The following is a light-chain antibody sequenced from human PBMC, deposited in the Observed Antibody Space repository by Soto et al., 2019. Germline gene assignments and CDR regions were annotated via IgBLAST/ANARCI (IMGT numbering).Light chain of an antibody. Sequence: EIVLTQSPDTLSLSPGERATLSCRTSQSVSSSYFAWYQQKPGQAPRLLIFGASSRATGIPDRFSGSGSGTDFTLSIRRLEPEDFAVYYCQQYDSSRTFGQGTKVEMK. CDR1: QSVSSSY. CDR3: QQYDSSRT. CDR2: GAS. J-gene: IGKJ1*01. V-gene: IGKV3-20*01.